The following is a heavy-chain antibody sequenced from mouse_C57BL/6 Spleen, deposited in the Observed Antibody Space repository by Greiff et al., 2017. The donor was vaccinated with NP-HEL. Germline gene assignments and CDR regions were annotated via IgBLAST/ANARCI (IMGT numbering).Heavy chain of an antibody. CDR1: GYTFTDYN. CDR2: INPNNGGT. CDR3: ARGEAWFAY. Sequence: EVQRVESGPELVKPGASVKMSCKASGYTFTDYNMHWVKQSHGKSLEWIGYINPNNGGTSYNQKFKGKATLTVNKSSSTAYMELRSLTSEDSAVYYCARGEAWFAYWGKGTLVTVSA. J-gene: IGHJ3*01. V-gene: IGHV1-22*01.